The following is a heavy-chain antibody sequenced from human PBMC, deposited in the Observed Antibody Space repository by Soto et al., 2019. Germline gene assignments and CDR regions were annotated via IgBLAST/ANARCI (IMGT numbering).Heavy chain of an antibody. D-gene: IGHD2-21*01. Sequence: EMQLVQSGGGLVQPGGSLRLSCAASGFTFSSYWMHWVRQPPGKGLVWVSRINTDGSSTSYADSVKGRFTISRDNAKNTLYLQVNSLGAEDTAVYYCAGFSVGVVPTTTDKFWGQGTLVTVSS. CDR3: AGFSVGVVPTTTDKF. CDR2: INTDGSST. V-gene: IGHV3-74*01. CDR1: GFTFSSYW. J-gene: IGHJ4*02.